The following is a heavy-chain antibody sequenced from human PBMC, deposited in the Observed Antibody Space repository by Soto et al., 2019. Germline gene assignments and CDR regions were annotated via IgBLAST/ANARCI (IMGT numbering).Heavy chain of an antibody. CDR1: GFTFNSYG. CDR2: IWYDGSNK. V-gene: IGHV3-33*01. Sequence: GGSLRLSCAASGFTFNSYGMHWVRQAPGKGLEWVAVIWYDGSNKYYADSVKGRFTISRDNSENTLYLQMNSLRAEDTAVYYCARDLGVALATLTLDYWGQGTLVTVSS. J-gene: IGHJ4*02. D-gene: IGHD2-15*01. CDR3: ARDLGVALATLTLDY.